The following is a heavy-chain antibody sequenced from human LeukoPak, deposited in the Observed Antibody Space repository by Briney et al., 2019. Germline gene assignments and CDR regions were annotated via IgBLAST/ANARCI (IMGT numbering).Heavy chain of an antibody. CDR1: GGSFSGYY. D-gene: IGHD6-6*01. CDR3: ARGSAMFDYSSSYWFDP. J-gene: IGHJ5*02. Sequence: PSETLSLTCAVYGGSFSGYYWSWFRQPPGKGLEWIGEINHSGSTNYNPSLKSRVTMSVDTSKNQFSLKLSSVTAADTAVYYCARGSAMFDYSSSYWFDPWGQGTLVTVSS. V-gene: IGHV4-34*01. CDR2: INHSGST.